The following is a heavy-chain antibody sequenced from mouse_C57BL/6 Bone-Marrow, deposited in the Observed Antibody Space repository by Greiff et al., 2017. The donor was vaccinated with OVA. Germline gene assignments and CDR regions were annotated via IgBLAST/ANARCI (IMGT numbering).Heavy chain of an antibody. Sequence: EVHLVESGPELVKPGASVKISCKASGYSFTGYYMNWVKQSPEKSLEWIGEINPSTGGTTYNQKFKAKATLTVDKSSSTAYMQLKSLTSEDSAVYYCVLVVTTFDYWGQGTTLTVSS. J-gene: IGHJ2*01. D-gene: IGHD2-2*01. CDR2: INPSTGGT. V-gene: IGHV1-42*01. CDR3: VLVVTTFDY. CDR1: GYSFTGYY.